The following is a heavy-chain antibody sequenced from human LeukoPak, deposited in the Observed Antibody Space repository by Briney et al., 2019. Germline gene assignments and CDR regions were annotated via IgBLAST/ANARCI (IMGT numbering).Heavy chain of an antibody. CDR3: TTDISMTTVTRGQY. V-gene: IGHV3-15*01. CDR2: IKSKTDGGTT. Sequence: PGGSLRLSCAASGFTFSSYAMSWVRQAPGKGLEWVGRIKSKTDGGTTDYAAPVKGRFTISRDDPKNTLYLQMNSLKTEDTAVYYCTTDISMTTVTRGQYWGQGTLVTVSS. CDR1: GFTFSSYA. J-gene: IGHJ4*02. D-gene: IGHD4-11*01.